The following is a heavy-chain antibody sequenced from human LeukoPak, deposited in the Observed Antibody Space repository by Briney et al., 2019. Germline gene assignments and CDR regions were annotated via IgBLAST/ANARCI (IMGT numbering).Heavy chain of an antibody. CDR1: GFTFSSYE. D-gene: IGHD2-21*01. Sequence: TGGSLRLSCAASGFTFSSYEMNWVRQAPGKGLEWVSYISSSGSTIFYTDSVRGRFTISRDNAKNSLYLHMNSLRAEDTAVYYCARIILMDVWGQGTTVTVSS. CDR3: ARIILMDV. J-gene: IGHJ6*02. CDR2: ISSSGSTI. V-gene: IGHV3-48*03.